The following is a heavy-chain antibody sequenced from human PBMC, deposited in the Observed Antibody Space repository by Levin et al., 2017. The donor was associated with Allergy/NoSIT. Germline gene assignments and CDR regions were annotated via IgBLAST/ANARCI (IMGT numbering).Heavy chain of an antibody. V-gene: IGHV3-48*01. Sequence: SCAASGFTFSSYRMNWVRQAPGKGLEWVSYISSSSSTIYYADSVKGRFTISRDNAKNSLYLQMNSLRAEDTAVYYCARDETVLLWFGEVLPTVGIDYWGQGTLVTVSS. J-gene: IGHJ4*02. CDR2: ISSSSSTI. CDR3: ARDETVLLWFGEVLPTVGIDY. D-gene: IGHD3-10*01. CDR1: GFTFSSYR.